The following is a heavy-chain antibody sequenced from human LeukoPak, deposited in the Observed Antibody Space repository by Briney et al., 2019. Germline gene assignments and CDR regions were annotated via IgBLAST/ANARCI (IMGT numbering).Heavy chain of an antibody. CDR2: IYYSGST. D-gene: IGHD6-13*01. V-gene: IGHV4-59*01. CDR3: ARTLAAAGSFYFDY. CDR1: GGSISSYY. J-gene: IGHJ4*02. Sequence: PSETLSLTCTVSGGSISSYYWSWIRQPPGKGLEGIGYIYYSGSTNYNPSLKSRVTISVDTSKNQFSLKLSSVTAADTAVYYCARTLAAAGSFYFDYWGQGTLVTVSS.